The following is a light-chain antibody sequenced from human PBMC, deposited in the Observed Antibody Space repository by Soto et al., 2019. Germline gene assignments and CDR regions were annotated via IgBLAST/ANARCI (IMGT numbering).Light chain of an antibody. V-gene: IGLV1-44*01. CDR1: SSNIGSNA. CDR2: SDD. Sequence: QSVLTQSPSASGIPGQRVTISCSGSSSNIGSNAVSWYQHFPGTAPKVLIYSDDQRPSGVPDRFSGSKSGTSASLAISGLQADDEADYFCAAWGDSLNTWVLGGGTKLTVL. CDR3: AAWGDSLNTWV. J-gene: IGLJ3*02.